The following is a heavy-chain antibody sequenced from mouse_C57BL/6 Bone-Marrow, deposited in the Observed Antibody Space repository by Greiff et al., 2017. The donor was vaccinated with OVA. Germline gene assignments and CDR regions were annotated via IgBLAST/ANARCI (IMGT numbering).Heavy chain of an antibody. J-gene: IGHJ4*01. CDR3: TRLLDAMDY. CDR2: ISSGGDYI. V-gene: IGHV5-9-1*02. D-gene: IGHD2-1*01. CDR1: GFTFSSYA. Sequence: EVKLEESGAGLVKPGGSLKLSCAASGFTFSSYAMSWVRQTPEKRLEWVAYISSGGDYIYYADTVKGRFTISRDTARNTLYLQMSSLKSEDTAMYYCTRLLDAMDYLGQGTSVTVSS.